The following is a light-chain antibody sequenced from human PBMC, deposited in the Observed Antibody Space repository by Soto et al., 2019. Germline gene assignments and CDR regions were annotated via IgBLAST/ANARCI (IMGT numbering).Light chain of an antibody. J-gene: IGKJ3*01. V-gene: IGKV3-11*01. CDR3: QQRSNWSPVFT. Sequence: EIVLTQSPATLSLSPGERATLSSRASQSVSSYLAWYQQKPGQAPRLLIYDASSRATGIPARLSGSGSGTDFALTISSLAPEDFAVYYCQQRSNWSPVFTFGPGTKVDIK. CDR1: QSVSSY. CDR2: DAS.